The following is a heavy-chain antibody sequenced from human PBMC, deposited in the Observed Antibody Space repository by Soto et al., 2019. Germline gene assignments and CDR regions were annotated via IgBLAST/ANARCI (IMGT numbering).Heavy chain of an antibody. V-gene: IGHV3-30*18. CDR3: AKGAVAGYYYYYGMDV. D-gene: IGHD6-19*01. CDR1: GFIFSSYG. Sequence: QVQLVESGGGVVQPGRSLRLSCAASGFIFSSYGMHWVRQAPGKGLEWMAVISFDGSNRYYADSVKGRFTISRDTSKNPLYLQMNSLTAEDTAVYYCAKGAVAGYYYYYGMDVWGQGTTVTVSS. CDR2: ISFDGSNR. J-gene: IGHJ6*02.